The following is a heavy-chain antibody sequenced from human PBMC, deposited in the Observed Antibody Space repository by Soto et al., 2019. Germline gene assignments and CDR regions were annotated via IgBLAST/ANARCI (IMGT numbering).Heavy chain of an antibody. CDR2: IIPMFDIA. D-gene: IGHD6-13*01. CDR3: TLVSWSAEVFDI. V-gene: IGHV1-69*02. CDR1: GGSFSIYT. Sequence: QVQLVHSGVEVKKPGSSVKVSCKAAGGSFSIYTVFWVRQAPGQGLEWMGRIIPMFDIANYAQNFQGRVTFNADKFTDTVYMQMLNLRSDDTAVYYSTLVSWSAEVFDIWGQGTLVTVSS. J-gene: IGHJ3*02.